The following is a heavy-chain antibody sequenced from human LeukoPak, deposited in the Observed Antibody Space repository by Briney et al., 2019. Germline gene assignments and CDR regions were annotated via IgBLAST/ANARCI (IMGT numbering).Heavy chain of an antibody. J-gene: IGHJ6*02. D-gene: IGHD2-15*01. CDR3: AAGYCSGGNCYPYYYYGMDV. CDR2: IIPIFGTA. V-gene: IGHV1-69*05. Sequence: GASVKVSCKAPGGTFSSYAISWVRQAPGQGLEWMGGIIPIFGTANYAQKFQERVTITRDMSTSTAYMELSSLRSEDTAVYYCAAGYCSGGNCYPYYYYGMDVWGQGTTVTVSS. CDR1: GGTFSSYA.